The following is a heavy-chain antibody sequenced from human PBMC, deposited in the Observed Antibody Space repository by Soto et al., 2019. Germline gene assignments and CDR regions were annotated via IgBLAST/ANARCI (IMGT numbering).Heavy chain of an antibody. V-gene: IGHV1-69*13. Sequence: SVKVSCKASGGTFSSYAISWVRQAPGQGLEWMGGIIPIFGTANYAQKFQGRVTITADDSTSTAYMELSSLSSEDTAVYYFARDLKYYYDSSGYYYVLNYWGQGTLVTVSS. J-gene: IGHJ4*02. CDR1: GGTFSSYA. D-gene: IGHD3-22*01. CDR2: IIPIFGTA. CDR3: ARDLKYYYDSSGYYYVLNY.